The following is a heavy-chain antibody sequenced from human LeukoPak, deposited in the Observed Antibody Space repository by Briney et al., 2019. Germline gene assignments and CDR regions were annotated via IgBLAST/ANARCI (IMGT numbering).Heavy chain of an antibody. Sequence: ASVKVSCKASGYTFTGYYMHWVRQAPGQGLEWMGWINPNSGGTNYARKFQGRVTMTRDTSISTAYMELSRLRSDDTAVYYCAGGLAATRGRRGYYFDYWGQGTLVTVSS. CDR2: INPNSGGT. CDR3: AGGLAATRGRRGYYFDY. D-gene: IGHD6-13*01. V-gene: IGHV1-2*02. CDR1: GYTFTGYY. J-gene: IGHJ4*02.